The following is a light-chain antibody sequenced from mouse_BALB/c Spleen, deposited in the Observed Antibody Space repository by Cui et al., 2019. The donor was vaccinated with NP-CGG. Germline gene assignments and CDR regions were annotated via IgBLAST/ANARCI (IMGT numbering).Light chain of an antibody. CDR3: ALWYSNHWV. Sequence: AIFTQESALPTSPGETVTLTCRSSTGTVTTSNYANWVQEKPDHLFTGLIGGTNNRVPGVPARFSGSLIGDKAALTITGAQTEDEAIYFCALWYSNHWVFGGGTKLTVL. CDR2: GTN. CDR1: TGTVTTSNY. V-gene: IGLV1*01. J-gene: IGLJ1*01.